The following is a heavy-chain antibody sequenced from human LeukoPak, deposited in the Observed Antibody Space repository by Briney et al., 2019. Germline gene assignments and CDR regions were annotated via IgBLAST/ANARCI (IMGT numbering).Heavy chain of an antibody. CDR2: IKHDGSEK. Sequence: GGSLRLSCAASGFIFTNYFMSWVRQAPGKGLEWVASIKHDGSEKYYVDSVRGRFTISRDNTMNSLYLQMSSLRAEDTAVYYCARDSSGYEGPLDYWGQGTLVTVSS. CDR3: ARDSSGYEGPLDY. J-gene: IGHJ4*02. CDR1: GFIFTNYF. V-gene: IGHV3-7*01. D-gene: IGHD3-22*01.